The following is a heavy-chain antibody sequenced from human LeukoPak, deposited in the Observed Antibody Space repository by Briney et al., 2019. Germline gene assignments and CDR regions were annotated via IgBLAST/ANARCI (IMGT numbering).Heavy chain of an antibody. CDR1: GGSISSSSYY. CDR2: IYYSGST. CDR3: ARALSSAGWLDP. J-gene: IGHJ5*02. V-gene: IGHV4-39*07. Sequence: SETLSLTCTVSGGSISSSSYYWGWIRQPPGKGLEWIGSIYYSGSTYYNPSLKSRVTISVDTSKNQFSLKLSSVTAADTAVYYCARALSSAGWLDPWGQGTLVTVSS. D-gene: IGHD6-25*01.